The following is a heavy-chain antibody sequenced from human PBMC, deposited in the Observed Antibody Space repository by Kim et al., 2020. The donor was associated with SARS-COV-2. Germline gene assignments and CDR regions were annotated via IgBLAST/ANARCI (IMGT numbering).Heavy chain of an antibody. V-gene: IGHV3-74*01. D-gene: IGHD6-19*01. CDR3: ARRQYSSGWYYFDY. CDR1: GFTLSGYW. J-gene: IGHJ4*02. Sequence: GGSLRLSCAASGFTLSGYWMHWVRQAPGKGLVWVSRINSDGRTTSYADSVKGRFTISRDNAKNTLYLQMNSLRAEDTAVYYCARRQYSSGWYYFDYWGQGPLVTVSS. CDR2: INSDGRTT.